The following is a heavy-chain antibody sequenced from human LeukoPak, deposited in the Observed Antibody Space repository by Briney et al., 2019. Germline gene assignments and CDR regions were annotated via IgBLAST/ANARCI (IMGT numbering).Heavy chain of an antibody. J-gene: IGHJ5*02. CDR2: INHSGST. D-gene: IGHD3-3*01. V-gene: IGHV4-34*01. CDR1: GGSSSGYY. CDR3: ARGPLRSGYYRPNWFDP. Sequence: PSETLSLTCAVYGGSSSGYYWSWIRQPPGKGLEWIGEINHSGSTNYNPSLKSRVTISVDTSKNQFSLNLSSVTAADTAVYYCARGPLRSGYYRPNWFDPWGQGTLVTVSS.